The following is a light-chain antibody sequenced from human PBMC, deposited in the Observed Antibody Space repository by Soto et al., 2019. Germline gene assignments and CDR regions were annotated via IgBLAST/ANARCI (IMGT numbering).Light chain of an antibody. CDR2: GAS. Sequence: GLTQSPGTLSLSPGERATLSCRASQSVSSSYLAWYQQKPGQSPRLLIYGASNRASGISDRFSGSGSGTDFTLTISRLDPEDFAVYYCQQYGTSPRTFGQGTKVDIK. CDR3: QQYGTSPRT. V-gene: IGKV3-20*01. CDR1: QSVSSSY. J-gene: IGKJ1*01.